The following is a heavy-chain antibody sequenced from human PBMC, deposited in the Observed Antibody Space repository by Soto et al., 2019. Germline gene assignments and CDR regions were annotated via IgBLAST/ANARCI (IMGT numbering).Heavy chain of an antibody. J-gene: IGHJ1*01. D-gene: IGHD2-15*01. CDR1: GYLFTAYS. Sequence: ASVKVSCKASGYLFTAYSMHWVRLAPGQGLEWMGVVNPSGGSTKYAQNFQGRVTMTRDTSTTTIYMELSSLRSDDTAIYYCAREENCSGGTCYSEYFHRWGQGTLVTAPQ. CDR2: VNPSGGST. CDR3: AREENCSGGTCYSEYFHR. V-gene: IGHV1-46*01.